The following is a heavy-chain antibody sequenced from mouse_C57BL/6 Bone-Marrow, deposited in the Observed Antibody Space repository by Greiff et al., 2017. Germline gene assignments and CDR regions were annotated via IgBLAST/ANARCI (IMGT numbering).Heavy chain of an antibody. J-gene: IGHJ1*03. CDR2: ISNGGGSS. V-gene: IGHV5-12*01. CDR3: ARHRGLFLERYCDV. D-gene: IGHD1-1*01. Sequence: EVKVEESGGGLVQPGGSLKLSCAASGFTFSDYYMYWVRQTPEKRLEWVAYISNGGGSSYYPDPGKGRFTIPRANAKHTLSLQMRRLKSEDTAMYYCARHRGLFLERYCDVWGTGTTGTVSS. CDR1: GFTFSDYY.